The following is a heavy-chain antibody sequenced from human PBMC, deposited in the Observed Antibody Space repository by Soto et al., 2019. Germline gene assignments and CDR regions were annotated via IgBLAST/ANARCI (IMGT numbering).Heavy chain of an antibody. CDR2: IWYDGSNK. J-gene: IGHJ4*02. D-gene: IGHD1-20*01. CDR3: ADRYNWN. V-gene: IGHV3-33*01. CDR1: GFTFSSYG. Sequence: QVQLVESGGGVVQPGRSLRLSCAASGFTFSSYGMHWVRQAPGKGLEWVAVIWYDGSNKYYADSVKGRFTISRDNSKNTLYLQMNSLRAEGTAVYYCADRYNWNWGQGTLVTVSS.